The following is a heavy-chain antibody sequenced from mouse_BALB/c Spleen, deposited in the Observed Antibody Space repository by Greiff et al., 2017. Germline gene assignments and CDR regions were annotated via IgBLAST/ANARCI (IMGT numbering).Heavy chain of an antibody. Sequence: VQLKQSGPSLVKPSQTLSLTCSVTGDSITSGYWNWIRKFPGNKLEYMGYISYSGSTYYNPSLKSRISITRDTSKNQYYLQLNSVTTDDTATCYFARYTRGRELYYDMGCWGQGTSGTVSS. D-gene: IGHD6-1*01. CDR2: ISYSGST. J-gene: IGHJ4*01. CDR1: GDSITSGY. CDR3: ARYTRGRELYYDMGC. V-gene: IGHV3-8*02.